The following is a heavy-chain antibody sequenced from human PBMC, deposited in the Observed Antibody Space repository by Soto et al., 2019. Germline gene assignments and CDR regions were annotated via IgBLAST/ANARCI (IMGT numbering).Heavy chain of an antibody. CDR3: ARHRLFYDSGSHSYVPYYFED. D-gene: IGHD1-26*01. Sequence: QVQLVQSGAEVKKPGSSVKVSCKASGGSFNGYAVSWVRQAPGRGLEWMGGLTPISGAATYAKNFQGRVSITADGSTTTAYLYLTSLTSEDTAIYFCARHRLFYDSGSHSYVPYYFEDWGKGTRVSVSS. CDR1: GGSFNGYA. V-gene: IGHV1-69*01. CDR2: LTPISGAA. J-gene: IGHJ4*02.